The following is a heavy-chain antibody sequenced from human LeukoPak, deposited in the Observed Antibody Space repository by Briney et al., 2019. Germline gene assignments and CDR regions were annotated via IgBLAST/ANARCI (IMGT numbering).Heavy chain of an antibody. CDR2: INAGNSNT. V-gene: IGHV1-3*03. Sequence: ASVKVSCKASGYTFTSYAMHWVRQAPGQRLEWMGWINAGNSNTKYSQEFQGRVTITRDTSASTAYMELSSLRSEDMAVYYCARVSRMLGGWALDYWGQGTLVTVSS. CDR3: ARVSRMLGGWALDY. D-gene: IGHD6-19*01. CDR1: GYTFTSYA. J-gene: IGHJ4*02.